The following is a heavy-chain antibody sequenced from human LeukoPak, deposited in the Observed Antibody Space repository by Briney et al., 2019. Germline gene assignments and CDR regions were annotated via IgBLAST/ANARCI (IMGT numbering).Heavy chain of an antibody. CDR2: IYHSGST. V-gene: IGHV4-38-2*02. J-gene: IGHJ3*02. Sequence: ASETLSLTCTVSGYSISSGYFWGWIRQPPGKGLEWIGSIYHSGSTYYNPSLKSRVTISVDTSKNQFSLKLSSVTAADTAVYYCARAERWLRFNDAFDIWGQGTMVTVSS. CDR1: GYSISSGYF. D-gene: IGHD5-24*01. CDR3: ARAERWLRFNDAFDI.